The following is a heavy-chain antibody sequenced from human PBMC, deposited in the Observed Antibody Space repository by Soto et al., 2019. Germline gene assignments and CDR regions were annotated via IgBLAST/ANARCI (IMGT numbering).Heavy chain of an antibody. D-gene: IGHD3-10*01. J-gene: IGHJ5*02. CDR1: GFTFSSYG. CDR3: ARDHRITMVRGEYWFDP. V-gene: IGHV3-33*01. CDR2: IWYDGSNK. Sequence: GGSLRLSCAASGFTFSSYGMHWVRQAPGKGLEWVAVIWYDGSNKYYADSVKGRFTISRDNSKNTLYLQMNSLRAEDTAVYYCARDHRITMVRGEYWFDPWGQGPLVTVSS.